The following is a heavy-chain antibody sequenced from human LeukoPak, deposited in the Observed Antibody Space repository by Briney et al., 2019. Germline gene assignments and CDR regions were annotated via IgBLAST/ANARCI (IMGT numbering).Heavy chain of an antibody. J-gene: IGHJ3*02. D-gene: IGHD4-23*01. CDR1: SGSINNYY. CDR3: ARVASRTTVVIPYAFDI. V-gene: IGHV4-59*01. CDR2: VNYSGST. Sequence: SETLSLTCTVSSGSINNYYWSWIRQPPGKRLEWIGFVNYSGSTNYKSSLKSRATISVDTSKNQFSLKLSSVTAADTAVYYCARVASRTTVVIPYAFDIWGQGTMVSVS.